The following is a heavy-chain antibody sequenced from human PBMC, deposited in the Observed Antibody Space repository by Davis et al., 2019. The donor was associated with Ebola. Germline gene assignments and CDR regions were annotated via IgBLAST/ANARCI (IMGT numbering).Heavy chain of an antibody. Sequence: GESLKISCAASGFTFSDYYMSWIRQAPGKGLEWVSYISSSGSTIYYADSVKGRFTISRDNAKNSLYLQMNSLRAEDTAVYYCASVHYGSGSPFDYWGQGTLVTVSS. CDR1: GFTFSDYY. CDR3: ASVHYGSGSPFDY. J-gene: IGHJ4*02. V-gene: IGHV3-11*04. CDR2: ISSSGSTI. D-gene: IGHD3-10*01.